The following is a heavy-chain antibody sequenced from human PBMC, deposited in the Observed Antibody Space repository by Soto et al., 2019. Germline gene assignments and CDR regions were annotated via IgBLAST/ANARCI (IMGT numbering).Heavy chain of an antibody. CDR3: ARWGIAAGDY. Sequence: QVQLVESGGGVVQPGRSLRLSCAASGFTFSSYGMHWVRQAPGKGLEWVAVIWYDGSNKYYADSVKGRFTISRDNSKNTLYVQMNSLRAEDTAVYYCARWGIAAGDYWGQGTLFTVSS. V-gene: IGHV3-33*01. J-gene: IGHJ4*02. CDR2: IWYDGSNK. D-gene: IGHD6-13*01. CDR1: GFTFSSYG.